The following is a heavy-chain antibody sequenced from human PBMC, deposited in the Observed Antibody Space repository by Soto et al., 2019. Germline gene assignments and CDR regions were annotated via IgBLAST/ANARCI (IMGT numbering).Heavy chain of an antibody. CDR2: INAGNGNT. Sequence: ASVKVSCKASGYTFTSYAMHWVRQAPGQRLEWMGWINAGNGNTKYSQKFQGRVTITRDTSASTAYMELSSLRSEDTAVYYCARGGITIFGAYYYYGMDVWGQGTTVTVSS. CDR3: ARGGITIFGAYYYYGMDV. CDR1: GYTFTSYA. V-gene: IGHV1-3*01. J-gene: IGHJ6*02. D-gene: IGHD3-3*01.